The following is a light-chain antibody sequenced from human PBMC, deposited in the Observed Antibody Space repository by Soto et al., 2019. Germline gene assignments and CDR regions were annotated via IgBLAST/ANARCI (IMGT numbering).Light chain of an antibody. V-gene: IGKV3-11*01. Sequence: EIVLTQSPATLSLSPGERATLSCRASQSVSSYLAWYQQKPGQAPRLLIYDASNRATSIPARFSGSGSGTDFTLTISSLEPEDFAVYYCQQRSNWPPRLTFGQGTRLEIK. CDR2: DAS. CDR3: QQRSNWPPRLT. CDR1: QSVSSY. J-gene: IGKJ5*01.